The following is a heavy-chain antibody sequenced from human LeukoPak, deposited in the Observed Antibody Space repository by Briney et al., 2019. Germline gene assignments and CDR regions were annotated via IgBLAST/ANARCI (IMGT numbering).Heavy chain of an antibody. CDR3: ARDLIGRYTFDY. J-gene: IGHJ4*02. V-gene: IGHV3-30-3*01. D-gene: IGHD3-10*01. CDR2: MSPDGNKK. CDR1: GFTFSDYN. Sequence: RSLRLSCAASGFTFSDYNMHRVRQAPGKGLDWVALMSPDGNKKYYADSVKGRFTISKNTVDLQLNSLRAEDTAIYYCARDLIGRYTFDYCGQGTLVTVSS.